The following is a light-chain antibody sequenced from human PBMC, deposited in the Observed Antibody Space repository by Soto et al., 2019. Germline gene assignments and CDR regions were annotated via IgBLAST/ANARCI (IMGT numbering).Light chain of an antibody. V-gene: IGLV1-47*01. CDR2: RND. J-gene: IGLJ1*01. CDR3: AARDDRLNGNL. Sequence: QSALTQPPSASGTPGQAVSISCSGSDSNIGSNYVYWYQQVPGMAPKLLIFRNDQRPSGVPDRFSGFKSGTSASLGISGLRPEDEAFYYCAARDDRLNGNLFGTGTKLTVL. CDR1: DSNIGSNY.